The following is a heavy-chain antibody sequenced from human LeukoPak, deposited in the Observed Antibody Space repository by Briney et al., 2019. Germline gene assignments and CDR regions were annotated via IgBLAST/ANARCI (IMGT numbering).Heavy chain of an antibody. CDR2: IKEDGSEK. CDR3: ARDSYDNSGYYLYYFDY. CDR1: GFPFSSYW. D-gene: IGHD3-22*01. J-gene: IGHJ4*02. V-gene: IGHV3-7*01. Sequence: GGSLRLSCVASGFPFSSYWMSWVRQAPGKGLEWVANIKEDGSEKYYVDSVKGRFTISRDNAKNSLYLQMNSLRAEDTAVYYCARDSYDNSGYYLYYFDYWGQGTLVTVSS.